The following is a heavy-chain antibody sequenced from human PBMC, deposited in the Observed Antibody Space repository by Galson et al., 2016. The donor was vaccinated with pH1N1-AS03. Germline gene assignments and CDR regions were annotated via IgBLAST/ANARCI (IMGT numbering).Heavy chain of an antibody. V-gene: IGHV4-34*01. CDR1: GGTFSGFF. Sequence: ETLSLTCDVLGGTFSGFFWNWVRQSSGKGLEWIGEVDHSGIITYNPSLRSRLNISLDTSSRQFSLKLTSVTAADTAVYFCARLLGKAFPRLGRNFGMDVWGQETTVTVSS. J-gene: IGHJ6*02. CDR3: ARLLGKAFPRLGRNFGMDV. CDR2: VDHSGII. D-gene: IGHD3-16*01.